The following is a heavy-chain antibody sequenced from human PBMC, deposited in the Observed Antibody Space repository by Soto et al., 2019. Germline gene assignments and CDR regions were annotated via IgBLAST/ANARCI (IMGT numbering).Heavy chain of an antibody. V-gene: IGHV4-39*01. Sequence: SETLSLTCTVSGGSISSSSYYWGWIRQPPGKGLEWIGSIYYSGSTYYNPSLKSRVTISVDTSKNQFSLKLSSVTAADTAVYYCASPTVRGVIGMDVWGQGTTVTVSS. CDR2: IYYSGST. CDR1: GGSISSSSYY. J-gene: IGHJ6*02. CDR3: ASPTVRGVIGMDV. D-gene: IGHD3-10*01.